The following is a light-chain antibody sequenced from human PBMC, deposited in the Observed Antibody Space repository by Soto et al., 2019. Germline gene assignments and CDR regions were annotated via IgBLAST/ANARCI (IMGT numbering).Light chain of an antibody. CDR3: QHYGSSPQS. CDR2: GAS. CDR1: PSVSSSY. Sequence: EIVLTQSPGTLSLSPGERATLSCMASPSVSSSYLAWYQQKPGQAPRLLIYGASSRANGIPDRFSGSGSGTDFTLTISRLEPEDFAVYYCQHYGSSPQSLGQGTLLQIK. V-gene: IGKV3-20*01. J-gene: IGKJ5*01.